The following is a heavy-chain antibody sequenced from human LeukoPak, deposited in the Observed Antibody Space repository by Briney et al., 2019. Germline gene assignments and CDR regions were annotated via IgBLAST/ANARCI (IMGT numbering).Heavy chain of an antibody. V-gene: IGHV3-23*01. CDR1: GFTFSSYA. D-gene: IGHD2-21*02. CDR2: TSGSGGST. CDR3: AKGAPYCGGDCYSRLFDY. J-gene: IGHJ4*02. Sequence: GGSLRLSCAASGFTFSSYAMSWVRQAPGKGLEWVSATSGSGGSTYYADSVKGRFTISRDNSKNTLYLQMNSLRAEDTAVYYCAKGAPYCGGDCYSRLFDYWGQGTLVTVSS.